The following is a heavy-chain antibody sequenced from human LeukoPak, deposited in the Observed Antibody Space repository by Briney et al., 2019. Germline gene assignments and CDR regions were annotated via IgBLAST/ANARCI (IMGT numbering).Heavy chain of an antibody. CDR2: ISAYNGNT. J-gene: IGHJ6*03. CDR1: GYTFTSYG. D-gene: IGHD3-10*01. Sequence: ASVKVSCKASGYTFTSYGISWVRQAPGQGLEWMGWISAYNGNTNYAQKLQGRVTMTTDTSTSTAYMELRSLRSDDTAVYYCARAGYYYGSGSYLYYYMDVWGKGTTVTVSS. V-gene: IGHV1-18*01. CDR3: ARAGYYYGSGSYLYYYMDV.